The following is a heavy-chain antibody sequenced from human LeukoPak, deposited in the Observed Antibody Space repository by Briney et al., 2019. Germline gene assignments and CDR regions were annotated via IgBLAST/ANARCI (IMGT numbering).Heavy chain of an antibody. Sequence: NPSQTLSLTCTVSGGSISSYYWSWIRQPPGKGLEWIAYISDIGSINYNPSLKSRVTISLDTSKNQFSLKLSSVTAADTAVYCCAGPHPRTPVDFWGQGTLVTVSS. D-gene: IGHD2-15*01. CDR1: GGSISSYY. V-gene: IGHV4-59*08. CDR2: ISDIGSI. J-gene: IGHJ4*02. CDR3: AGPHPRTPVDF.